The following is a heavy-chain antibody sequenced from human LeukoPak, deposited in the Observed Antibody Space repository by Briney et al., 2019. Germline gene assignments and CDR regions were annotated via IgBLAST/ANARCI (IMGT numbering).Heavy chain of an antibody. Sequence: GWSLRLSCAASGFTFNSYGMHWVRQAPAKGLEGAALIRYEGINKYYADLLKAQFTISRDNSKNTLYLQMNSLRAEDTAVYYCAKASDYYGSGRGNHYYSYGMDVWGQGTTVTVSS. CDR1: GFTFNSYG. CDR2: IRYEGINK. V-gene: IGHV3-30*02. J-gene: IGHJ6*02. D-gene: IGHD3-10*01. CDR3: AKASDYYGSGRGNHYYSYGMDV.